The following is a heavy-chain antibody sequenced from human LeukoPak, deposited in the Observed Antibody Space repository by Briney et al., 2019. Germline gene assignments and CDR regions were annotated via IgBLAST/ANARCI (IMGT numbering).Heavy chain of an antibody. D-gene: IGHD2-21*02. J-gene: IGHJ4*02. CDR2: IRRDGSVK. CDR1: GFSFETYW. V-gene: IGHV3-7*01. Sequence: PGGSLSLSCAASGFSFETYWMSWVRQAPGKGREGVANIRRDGSVKYYVDSVKGRFTISRDNAKNSLYLHMNSLRADDTAVYYCAKDGRGPCADADCHVSYHFAYWGQGILVTVSS. CDR3: AKDGRGPCADADCHVSYHFAY.